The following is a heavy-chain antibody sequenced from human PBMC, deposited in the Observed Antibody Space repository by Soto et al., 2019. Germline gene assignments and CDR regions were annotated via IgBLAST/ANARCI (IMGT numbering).Heavy chain of an antibody. V-gene: IGHV5-51*01. Sequence: PGESLKISCKGSGYSFTSYWIGWVRQMPGKGLEWMGIIYPGDSDTRYSPSFQGQVTISADKSISTAYLQWSSLKASDIAMYYCATPREGGYCSSTSCYDVAFDIWGQGTMVTVSS. J-gene: IGHJ3*02. CDR3: ATPREGGYCSSTSCYDVAFDI. CDR1: GYSFTSYW. D-gene: IGHD2-2*01. CDR2: IYPGDSDT.